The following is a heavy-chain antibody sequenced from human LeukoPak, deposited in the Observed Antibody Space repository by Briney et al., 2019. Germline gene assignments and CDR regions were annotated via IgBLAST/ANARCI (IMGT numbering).Heavy chain of an antibody. CDR3: ARSDGRQNYDSSYYYMDV. D-gene: IGHD1-7*01. Sequence: GGSLRLSCAASGFIFSSYSMNWVRQSPGEGLEWVSSITSSSTFIYYADSVKGRFTVSRDNAKNSLYLQMNSLRVEDTAVYYCARSDGRQNYDSSYYYMDVWGKGTTVTVSS. J-gene: IGHJ6*03. CDR1: GFIFSSYS. V-gene: IGHV3-21*01. CDR2: ITSSSTFI.